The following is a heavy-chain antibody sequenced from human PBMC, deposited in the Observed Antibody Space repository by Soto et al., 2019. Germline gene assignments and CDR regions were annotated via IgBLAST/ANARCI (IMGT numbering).Heavy chain of an antibody. CDR2: IYWNDDK. J-gene: IGHJ4*02. CDR3: AHSPATSPFDY. D-gene: IGHD1-26*01. V-gene: IGHV2-5*01. CDR1: GLSLSKSGKG. Sequence: GAELVKDTQSVRLACTFWGLSLSKSGKGVGWIRQPPGKALEWLALIYWNDDKRYSPSLKSRLTITKDTSKNQVVLTMTNMDPVDTATYYCAHSPATSPFDYWGQGTLVTVSS.